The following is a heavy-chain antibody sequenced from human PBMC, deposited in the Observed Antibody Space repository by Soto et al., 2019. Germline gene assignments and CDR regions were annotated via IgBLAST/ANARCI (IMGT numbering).Heavy chain of an antibody. J-gene: IGHJ6*02. CDR2: IYWDDDK. D-gene: IGHD3-10*01. CDR3: THITYYGSGRGGLDV. CDR1: GFSLRTSEVG. V-gene: IGHV2-5*02. Sequence: QITLKESGPTLVKPTQTLTLTCTFSGFSLRTSEVGVGWIRKSPGNALEWLALIYWDDDKRYSPSLKSRLTIVNDTSNILVVLIMANMDPVDTGTYYCTHITYYGSGRGGLDVWGQGTTVTVSS.